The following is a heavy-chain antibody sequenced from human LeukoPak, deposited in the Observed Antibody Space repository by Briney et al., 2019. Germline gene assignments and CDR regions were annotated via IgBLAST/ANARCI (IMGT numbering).Heavy chain of an antibody. Sequence: PSQTLSLTCTVSGGSISSGDYYWSWIRQPPGKGLEWIGYIYYSGSTYYNPSLKSRVTISVDTSKNQFSLKLSSVTAADTAVYYCAREHHSYDSSGVRGPYNWFDPWGQGTLVTVSS. CDR2: IYYSGST. D-gene: IGHD3-22*01. J-gene: IGHJ5*02. CDR3: AREHHSYDSSGVRGPYNWFDP. CDR1: GGSISSGDYY. V-gene: IGHV4-30-4*08.